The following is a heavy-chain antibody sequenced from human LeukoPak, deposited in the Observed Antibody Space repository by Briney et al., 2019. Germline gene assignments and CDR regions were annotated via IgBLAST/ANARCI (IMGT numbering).Heavy chain of an antibody. CDR1: GFTFSSYA. CDR2: ISYDGSNK. V-gene: IGHV3-30*04. J-gene: IGHJ4*01. Sequence: PGGSLRLSCAASGFTFSSYAMHWVRQAPGKGLEWVAVISYDGSNKYYADSVKGRFTISRDNSKNTLYLQMNSLRAEDTAVYYCARGSDYFDYWGQEPWSPSPQ. CDR3: ARGSDYFDY.